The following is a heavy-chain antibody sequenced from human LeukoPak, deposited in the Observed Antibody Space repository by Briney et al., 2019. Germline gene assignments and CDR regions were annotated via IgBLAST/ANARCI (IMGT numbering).Heavy chain of an antibody. Sequence: GGSLRLSCAASGFTFSSYSMNWVRQAPGKGLQWVSGISGSGGITYYADSVKGRFTISRDNSKNTLYLQMNSLRAEDTAVYYCARGSSGGSYHPFDYWGQGTLVTVSS. CDR1: GFTFSSYS. CDR2: ISGSGGIT. V-gene: IGHV3-23*01. D-gene: IGHD1-26*01. CDR3: ARGSSGGSYHPFDY. J-gene: IGHJ4*02.